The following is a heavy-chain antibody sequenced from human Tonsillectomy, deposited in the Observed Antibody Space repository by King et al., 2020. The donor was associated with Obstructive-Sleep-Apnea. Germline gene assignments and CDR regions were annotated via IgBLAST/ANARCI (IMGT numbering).Heavy chain of an antibody. J-gene: IGHJ4*02. CDR2: ISYDGRSK. CDR1: GFTFSSYA. CDR3: ARVVGYYYESSGYFDY. Sequence: VQLVESGGGVVQPGRSLRLSCAASGFTFSSYAMHWVRQAPGKGLEWVAVISYDGRSKNYADSVKGRFTISRDNSKNTLYLQMNSLRAEDTAVYYCARVVGYYYESSGYFDYWGQGTLVTVSS. V-gene: IGHV3-30*04. D-gene: IGHD3-22*01.